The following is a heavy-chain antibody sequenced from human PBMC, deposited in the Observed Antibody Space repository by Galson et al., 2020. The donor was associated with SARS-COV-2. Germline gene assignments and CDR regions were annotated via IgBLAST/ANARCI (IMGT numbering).Heavy chain of an antibody. J-gene: IGHJ6*02. Sequence: SETLSLTCTVSGGSISSGSYYWSWIRQPAGKGLEWIGRIYTSGSTNYNPSLKSRVTISVDTSKNQFSLQLSSVTAADTAVYYCARDHLITSFGVVIDEYGMAVGGQGTTVTVSS. D-gene: IGHD3-3*01. CDR2: IYTSGST. V-gene: IGHV4-61*02. CDR3: ARDHLITSFGVVIDEYGMAV. CDR1: GGSISSGSYY.